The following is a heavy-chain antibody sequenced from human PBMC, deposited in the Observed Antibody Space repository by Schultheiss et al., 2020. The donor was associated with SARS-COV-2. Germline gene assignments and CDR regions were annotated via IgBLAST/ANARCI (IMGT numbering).Heavy chain of an antibody. V-gene: IGHV4-4*02. Sequence: SETLSLTCAVSGGSISSSNWWSWVRQPPGKGLEWIGEIYERGYTKYNPSLKSRVTISVDKSKNQFSLKLSSVTAADTAVYYCARGIRYSYGPYGGYYGMDVWGQGTTVTVSS. D-gene: IGHD5-18*01. CDR2: IYERGYT. CDR3: ARGIRYSYGPYGGYYGMDV. CDR1: GGSISSSNW. J-gene: IGHJ6*02.